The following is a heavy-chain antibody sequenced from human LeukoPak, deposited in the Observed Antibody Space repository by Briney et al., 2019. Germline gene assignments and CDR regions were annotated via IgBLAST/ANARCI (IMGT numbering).Heavy chain of an antibody. CDR1: FTXXX. CDR3: ASRYDSSGYYLY. V-gene: IGHV1-18*01. J-gene: IGHJ4*02. CDR2: ISAYNGNT. D-gene: IGHD3-22*01. Sequence: FTXXXXSWVRQAPGQGLEWMGWISAYNGNTNYAQKLQGRVTMTTDTSTSTAYMELRSLRSDDTAVYYCASRYDSSGYYLYWGQGTLVTVSS.